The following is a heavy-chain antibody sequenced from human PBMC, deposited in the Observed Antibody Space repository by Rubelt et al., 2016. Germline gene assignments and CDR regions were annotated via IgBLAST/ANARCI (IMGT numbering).Heavy chain of an antibody. V-gene: IGHV3-23*01. CDR1: GFTFSSYA. CDR3: AKGRRITMLTLMDV. J-gene: IGHJ6*02. D-gene: IGHD3-3*01. CDR2: ISGRGGST. Sequence: EVQLLESGGGLVQPGGSLRLSYAASGFTFSSYAMSWVRQAPGKGLEWVSAISGRGGSTYYADSVKGRFTISRDSSKNTLYRQMNSRRAEDTAVEYCAKGRRITMLTLMDVWGQGTTVTVSS.